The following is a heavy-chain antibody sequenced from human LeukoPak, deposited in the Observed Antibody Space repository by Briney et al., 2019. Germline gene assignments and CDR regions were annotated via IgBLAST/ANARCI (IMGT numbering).Heavy chain of an antibody. D-gene: IGHD5-18*01. Sequence: GGSLRLSCAASGFXFNDYGMHWVRQAPGKGLEWVAIIWHDGNNKYYADSVRGRFTISRDNSKNTLYLEMNSLRAEDTAVYYCARDGAYSYTYWGQGTLVTVSS. J-gene: IGHJ4*02. CDR1: GFXFNDYG. V-gene: IGHV3-33*01. CDR3: ARDGAYSYTY. CDR2: IWHDGNNK.